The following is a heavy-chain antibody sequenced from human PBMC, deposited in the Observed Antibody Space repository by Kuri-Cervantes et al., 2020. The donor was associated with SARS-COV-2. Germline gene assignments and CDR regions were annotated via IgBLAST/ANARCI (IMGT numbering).Heavy chain of an antibody. D-gene: IGHD2-2*02. V-gene: IGHV6-1*01. CDR1: GDSVSSYSAA. J-gene: IGHJ6*03. CDR3: ARDQRAGCSSTSCYIGGYYYYMDV. CDR2: TYYRTKWYN. Sequence: SGSLSLTCAVSGDSVSSYSAAWNWIRQAPARGLEWLGRTYYRTKWYNDYAVSVNSRITTNPDTSKIQFPLQLNSVTAEDTAVYYCARDQRAGCSSTSCYIGGYYYYMDVWGKGTTVTVSS.